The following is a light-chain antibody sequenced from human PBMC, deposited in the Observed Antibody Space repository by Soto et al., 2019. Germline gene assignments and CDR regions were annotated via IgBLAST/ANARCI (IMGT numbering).Light chain of an antibody. V-gene: IGLV2-14*01. J-gene: IGLJ1*01. CDR3: SSYTSSSIDYV. CDR1: SSDVGGYNY. Sequence: QSALTQPASVSGSPGQSITISCTGTSSDVGGYNYVSWYQQHTGKAPKLMIYEVSNRPSGVSNRFSGSKSGNTASLTISGPQAEDEADYYCSSYTSSSIDYVFGTGTKVTVL. CDR2: EVS.